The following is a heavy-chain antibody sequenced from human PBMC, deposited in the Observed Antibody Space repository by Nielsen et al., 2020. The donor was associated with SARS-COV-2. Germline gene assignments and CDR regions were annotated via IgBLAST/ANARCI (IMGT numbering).Heavy chain of an antibody. D-gene: IGHD2-15*01. CDR1: GFTFSNYG. J-gene: IGHJ4*02. V-gene: IGHV3-30*18. Sequence: GESLTISCAASGFTFSNYGMHWVRQAPGKGLEGVAAISSDGSNKYYVDSVKGRFTISRDNSKNTLYLQMSSLREEDTAVYYCAKDWTAIVVVPSGGVNYCGQGTLVTVSS. CDR3: AKDWTAIVVVPSGGVNY. CDR2: ISSDGSNK.